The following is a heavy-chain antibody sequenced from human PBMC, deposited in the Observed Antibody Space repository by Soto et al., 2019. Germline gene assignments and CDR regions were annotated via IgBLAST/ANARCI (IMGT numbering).Heavy chain of an antibody. CDR2: ISSDNTTI. J-gene: IGHJ2*01. Sequence: GGSLRLSCAASGFTFSSYWMHWVRQAPGKGLEWVSCISSDNTTINYADTVKGRFTISRDNAKNTLYLQMSSLRDEDTAVYYCARDLYIAAAAKTYWYFDLWGRGTLVTVSS. CDR1: GFTFSSYW. CDR3: ARDLYIAAAAKTYWYFDL. V-gene: IGHV3-48*02. D-gene: IGHD6-13*01.